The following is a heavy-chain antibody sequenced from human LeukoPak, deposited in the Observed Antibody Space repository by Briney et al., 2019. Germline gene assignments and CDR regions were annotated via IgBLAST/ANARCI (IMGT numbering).Heavy chain of an antibody. CDR2: IHYSGST. CDR1: GGSITSYY. Sequence: SETLSLTCTVSGGSITSYYWSWIRQPPGKGLEWIGYIHYSGSTNYNPSLKSRVTISVDTSKNQFSLKLSSVTAADTAVYYCARGYYGSGSYYLKNWFDPWGQGTLVTVSS. CDR3: ARGYYGSGSYYLKNWFDP. D-gene: IGHD3-10*01. V-gene: IGHV4-59*01. J-gene: IGHJ5*02.